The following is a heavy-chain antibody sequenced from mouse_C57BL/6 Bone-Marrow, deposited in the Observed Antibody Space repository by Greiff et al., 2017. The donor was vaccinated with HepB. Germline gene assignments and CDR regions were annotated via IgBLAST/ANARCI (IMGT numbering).Heavy chain of an antibody. D-gene: IGHD2-2*01. V-gene: IGHV6-3*01. J-gene: IGHJ4*01. CDR2: IRLKSDNYAT. Sequence: EVHLVESGGGLVQPGGSMKLSCVASGFTFSNYWMNWVRQSPEKGLEWVAQIRLKSDNYATHYAESVKGRFTISRDDSKSSVYLQMNNLRAEDTGIYYCTDLLWFYYAMDYWGQGTSVTVSS. CDR3: TDLLWFYYAMDY. CDR1: GFTFSNYW.